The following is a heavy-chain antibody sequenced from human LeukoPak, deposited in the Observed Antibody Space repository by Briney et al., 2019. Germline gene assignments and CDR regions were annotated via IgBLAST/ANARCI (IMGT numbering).Heavy chain of an antibody. V-gene: IGHV3-30*02. Sequence: GGSLRLSCAASGFTFSSYGMHWVRQAPGKGLEWVAFIRYDGNNKYYADSVKGRFTIPRDNYKNALYLQMNSLRPEDTAVYYCAKLISPYDYWGQGILVTVSS. CDR1: GFTFSSYG. CDR3: AKLISPYDY. J-gene: IGHJ4*02. CDR2: IRYDGNNK.